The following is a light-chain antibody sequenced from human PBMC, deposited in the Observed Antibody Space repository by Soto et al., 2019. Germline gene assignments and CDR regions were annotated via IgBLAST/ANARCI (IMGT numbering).Light chain of an antibody. CDR1: TGAVTSGSY. CDR3: LLYFGGVYV. V-gene: IGLV7-43*01. Sequence: QTVVTQEPSLTVSPGGTVTLTCTSSTGAVTSGSYPTWYQQKPGQPPRPLMWDTSNRYSWTPARFSGSLLGGQAAQTLSGAQPEDEAEYYCLLYFGGVYVFGSGTKLTVL. CDR2: DTS. J-gene: IGLJ1*01.